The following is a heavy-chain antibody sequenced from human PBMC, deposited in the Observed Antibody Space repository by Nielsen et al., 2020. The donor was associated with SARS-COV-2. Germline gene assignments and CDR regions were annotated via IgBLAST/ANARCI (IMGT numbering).Heavy chain of an antibody. CDR1: GGSISHFY. Sequence: ESLKISCTVSGGSISHFYWSWIRQPPGKALEWIGYVYYSGSTNYSPSLKSRVTISVDTSKNQFSLKLRSVTAADTAVYYCARHHPVHGEYYYYGMDVWGQGTTVTVSS. CDR2: VYYSGST. J-gene: IGHJ6*02. D-gene: IGHD1-1*01. CDR3: ARHHPVHGEYYYYGMDV. V-gene: IGHV4-59*08.